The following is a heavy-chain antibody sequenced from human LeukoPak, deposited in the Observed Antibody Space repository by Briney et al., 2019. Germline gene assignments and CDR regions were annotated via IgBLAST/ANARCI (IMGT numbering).Heavy chain of an antibody. J-gene: IGHJ4*02. CDR3: TRRMVVTDFSY. V-gene: IGHV3-73*01. CDR1: GFTFSGSA. Sequence: GGSLRLSCAASGFTFSGSAMHWVRQASGKGLEWVGRIRSKANRYATEYAASVKGRCTISRDDSKNTAYLQMKSLKSEDPAVYYCTRRMVVTDFSYWGEGTLVTDSS. D-gene: IGHD4-23*01. CDR2: IRSKANRYAT.